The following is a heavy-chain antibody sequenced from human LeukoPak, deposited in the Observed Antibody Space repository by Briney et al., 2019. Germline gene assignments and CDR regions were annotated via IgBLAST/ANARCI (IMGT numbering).Heavy chain of an antibody. CDR3: ARIWYFGDNNWRYFDY. V-gene: IGHV3-9*01. D-gene: IGHD2/OR15-2a*01. CDR2: INWRSDTI. Sequence: PGRSLRLSCAASGFTFDDYAMHWVRPAPGKGLEWVSGINWRSDTIVYADSVKGRFAISRDNAQNSLYVQMNSLRAEDTAIYYCARIWYFGDNNWRYFDYWGQGTLVTVAS. CDR1: GFTFDDYA. J-gene: IGHJ4*03.